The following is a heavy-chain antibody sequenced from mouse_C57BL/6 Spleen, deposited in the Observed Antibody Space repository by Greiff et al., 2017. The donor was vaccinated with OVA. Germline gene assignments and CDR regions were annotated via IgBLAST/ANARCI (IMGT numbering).Heavy chain of an antibody. V-gene: IGHV1-64*01. CDR2: IHPNSGST. D-gene: IGHD1-1*01. J-gene: IGHJ2*01. Sequence: QVQLKQPGAELVKPGASVKLSCKASGYTFTSYWMHWVKQRPGQGLEWIGMIHPNSGSTNYNEKFKSKATLTVDKSSSTAYMQLSSLTSEDSAVYYCARVLLRDYFDYWGQGTTLTVSS. CDR3: ARVLLRDYFDY. CDR1: GYTFTSYW.